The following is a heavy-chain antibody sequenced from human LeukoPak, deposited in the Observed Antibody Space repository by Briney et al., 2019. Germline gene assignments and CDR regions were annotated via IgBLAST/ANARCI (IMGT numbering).Heavy chain of an antibody. J-gene: IGHJ4*02. D-gene: IGHD3-22*01. CDR3: ASTTTYYDSSGYYAPPDY. CDR1: GYTFTSYY. CDR2: INPSGGST. Sequence: ASVKVSCKASGYTFTSYYMHWVRQAPGQGLEWMGIINPSGGSTSYAQKFQGRVTMTRDTSTSTVYMELSSLRSEDTAVYYCASTTTYYDSSGYYAPPDYWGQGTLVTVSS. V-gene: IGHV1-46*01.